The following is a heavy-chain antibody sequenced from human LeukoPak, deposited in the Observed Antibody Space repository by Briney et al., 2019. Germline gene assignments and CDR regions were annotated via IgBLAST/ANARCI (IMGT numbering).Heavy chain of an antibody. Sequence: GGSLRLSCAASGFTFSNAWMSWVRQAPGKGLEWVGRIKSKTDGGTTDYAAPVKGRFTISRDDSKNTLYLQMNSLKTEDTAVYYCTTDPTSIAVAHYWGQGTLVAVSS. CDR3: TTDPTSIAVAHY. D-gene: IGHD6-19*01. J-gene: IGHJ4*02. V-gene: IGHV3-15*01. CDR1: GFTFSNAW. CDR2: IKSKTDGGTT.